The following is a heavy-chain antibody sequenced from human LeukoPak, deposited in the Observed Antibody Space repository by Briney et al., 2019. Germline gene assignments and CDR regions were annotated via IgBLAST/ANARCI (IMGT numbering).Heavy chain of an antibody. J-gene: IGHJ4*02. Sequence: PGGSLRLSCAASGFTFSSYAMSWVRQAPGKGLEWVASIKQYGSENYYVDSVKGRFIISRDNAKNSLYLQMNSLRVEDTALYYCAREGSRSIGPPDYWGQGTLVTVSS. CDR3: AREGSRSIGPPDY. CDR1: GFTFSSYA. V-gene: IGHV3-7*01. CDR2: IKQYGSEN. D-gene: IGHD3-22*01.